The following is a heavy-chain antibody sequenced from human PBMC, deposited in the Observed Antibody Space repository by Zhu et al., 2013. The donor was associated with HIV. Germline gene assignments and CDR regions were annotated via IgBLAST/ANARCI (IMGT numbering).Heavy chain of an antibody. J-gene: IGHJ5*02. CDR3: ARLEPYYVSPVAP. Sequence: EVQLVQSGGGLVQPGGSLRLSCAASGFNFRASAIHWVRQAPGKGLEWLGRMRAKFNGYATDYTTSVRGRFTVSRDDSTNTAYLQMDSLLVEDTGVYYCARLEPYYVSPVAPWGQGTLVIVSS. D-gene: IGHD3-16*01. CDR1: GFNFRASA. CDR2: MRAKFNGYAT. V-gene: IGHV3-73*01.